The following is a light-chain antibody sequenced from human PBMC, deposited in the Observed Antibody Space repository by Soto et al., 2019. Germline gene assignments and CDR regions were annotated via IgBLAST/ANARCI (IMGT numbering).Light chain of an antibody. J-gene: IGLJ3*02. CDR3: YSYTSSSTLGV. CDR2: EVN. CDR1: SSDVGGFKY. V-gene: IGLV2-14*01. Sequence: QSALTQPASVSGSPGQSISISCAGTSSDVGGFKYVSWYQHHPDKAPKLMIYEVNIRPSGVSNRFSGSKSANTASLTISGLQAEDEADYYCYSYTSSSTLGVFGGGTKVTVL.